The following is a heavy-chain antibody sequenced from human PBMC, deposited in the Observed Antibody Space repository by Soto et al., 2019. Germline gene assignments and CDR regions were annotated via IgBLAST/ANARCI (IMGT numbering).Heavy chain of an antibody. Sequence: SETLSLTCAVYGGSFSGYYWSWIRQPPGKGLEWIGEINHSGSTNYNPSLKSRVTISVDTSKNQFSLKLSSVTAADTAVYYCATRVQEDVLLWFGEDIHAFDIWGQGTMVTVSS. J-gene: IGHJ3*02. V-gene: IGHV4-34*01. CDR3: ATRVQEDVLLWFGEDIHAFDI. CDR1: GGSFSGYY. CDR2: INHSGST. D-gene: IGHD3-10*01.